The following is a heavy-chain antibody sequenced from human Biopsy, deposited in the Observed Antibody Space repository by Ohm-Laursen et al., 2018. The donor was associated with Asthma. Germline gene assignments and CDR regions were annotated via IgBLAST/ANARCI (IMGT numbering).Heavy chain of an antibody. Sequence: GTLSLTCTVSGGSITSFYWSWIRQPPGRGLEWIGYIYFSGNTNYNPSLKSRVTISIDTSKNHFSLKLTSVTADDTAVYYCARGQKSAGDRWFDPWGQGTLVTVSS. CDR1: GGSITSFY. V-gene: IGHV4-59*01. D-gene: IGHD6-13*01. CDR3: ARGQKSAGDRWFDP. CDR2: IYFSGNT. J-gene: IGHJ5*02.